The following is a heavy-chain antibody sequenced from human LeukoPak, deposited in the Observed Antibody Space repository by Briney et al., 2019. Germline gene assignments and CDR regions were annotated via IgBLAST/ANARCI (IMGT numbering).Heavy chain of an antibody. Sequence: SETLSLTCTVSGGSISSGGYYWSWIRQHPGKGLEWIGYIYYSGSTYYNPFLKSRVTISVDTSKNQFSLKLSSVTAADTAVYYCARGHHNHYYHSNTPYFDYWGQGTLVTVSS. CDR2: IYYSGST. D-gene: IGHD3-22*01. CDR3: ARGHHNHYYHSNTPYFDY. CDR1: GGSISSGGYY. J-gene: IGHJ4*02. V-gene: IGHV4-31*03.